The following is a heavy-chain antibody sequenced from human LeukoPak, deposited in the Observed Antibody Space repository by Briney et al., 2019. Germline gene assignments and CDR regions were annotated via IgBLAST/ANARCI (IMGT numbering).Heavy chain of an antibody. CDR3: ARGDIDYYDSSGYLPSLYY. CDR2: IIPILGIA. V-gene: IGHV1-69*04. Sequence: GASVKVSCKASGGTFSSYAISWVRQAPGQVLEWMGRIIPILGIANYAQKFQGRVTITADKSTSTAYMELSSLGSEDTAVYYCARGDIDYYDSSGYLPSLYYWGQGTLVTVSS. J-gene: IGHJ4*02. D-gene: IGHD3-22*01. CDR1: GGTFSSYA.